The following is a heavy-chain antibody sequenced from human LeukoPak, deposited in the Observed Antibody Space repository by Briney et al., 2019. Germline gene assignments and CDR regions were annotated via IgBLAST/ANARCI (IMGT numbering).Heavy chain of an antibody. CDR2: IYSSGLT. D-gene: IGHD2-21*01. V-gene: IGHV4-39*07. Sequence: KPSETLSLTCTVSGASISSSTYYWAWIRQPPGKSLGWIGSIYSSGLTYYHPSLKSRLTISSDTSNNQFSLKLSSVTAADTAVYYCARGLVGLDYWGQGTLVTVSS. CDR3: ARGLVGLDY. J-gene: IGHJ4*02. CDR1: GASISSSTYY.